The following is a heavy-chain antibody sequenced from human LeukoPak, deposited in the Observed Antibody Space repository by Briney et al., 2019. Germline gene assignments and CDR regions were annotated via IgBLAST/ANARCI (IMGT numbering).Heavy chain of an antibody. V-gene: IGHV4-59*01. Sequence: SETLSLTCTVSGSSISGYYWSWIRQAPGEGLEWIGYIYDRNTNYNPSLKSRVTISIDTSTSSFSLKLTSVTAAVTAVYCARGNWSYGYWGQGTLVTVPS. D-gene: IGHD1-7*01. CDR3: ARGNWSYGY. CDR2: IYDRNT. J-gene: IGHJ4*02. CDR1: GSSISGYY.